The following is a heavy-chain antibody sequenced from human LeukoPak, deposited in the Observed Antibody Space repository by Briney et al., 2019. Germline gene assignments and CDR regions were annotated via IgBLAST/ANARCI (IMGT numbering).Heavy chain of an antibody. CDR1: GFTFSSYS. D-gene: IGHD2-2*01. CDR2: ISGSSSFI. V-gene: IGHV3-21*01. J-gene: IGHJ4*02. Sequence: AGSLRLSCAASGFTFSSYSMNWVRQAPGKGLEWVSSISGSSSFIYYADSVKGRFTISRDNAKNSLYLQMNSLRAEDTAVYYCARVRTTSLDYWGQGTLVTVS. CDR3: ARVRTTSLDY.